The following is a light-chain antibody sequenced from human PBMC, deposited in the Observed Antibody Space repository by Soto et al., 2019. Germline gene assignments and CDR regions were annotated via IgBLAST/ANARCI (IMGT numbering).Light chain of an antibody. V-gene: IGKV3-20*01. CDR2: GAS. J-gene: IGKJ3*01. Sequence: EIVLTQSPGTLFLSPGERATLSCRASQSIGSRYLAWYQQKAGQAPRLLIFGASFRAPDIPDRFSGSGSGTDFTLTISRLYPEDFAVYYCHHYGTSPPFPFGPGTKVDIK. CDR1: QSIGSRY. CDR3: HHYGTSPPFP.